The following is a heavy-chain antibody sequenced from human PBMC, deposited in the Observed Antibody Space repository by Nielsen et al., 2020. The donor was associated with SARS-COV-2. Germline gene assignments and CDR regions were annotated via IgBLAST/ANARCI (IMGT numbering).Heavy chain of an antibody. CDR1: GFTFSSYS. V-gene: IGHV3-23*03. Sequence: GESLKISCAASGFTFSSYSMNWVRQAPGKGLEWVSVIHSGGSSTYYADSVKGRFTISRDNSENTLYLQMNSLRAEDTAIFYCAKGRGSSYGPSDYWGQGTLVTVSS. CDR2: IHSGGSST. CDR3: AKGRGSSYGPSDY. J-gene: IGHJ4*02. D-gene: IGHD5-18*01.